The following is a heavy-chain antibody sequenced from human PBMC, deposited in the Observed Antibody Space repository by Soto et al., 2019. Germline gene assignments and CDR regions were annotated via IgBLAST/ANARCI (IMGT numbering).Heavy chain of an antibody. CDR1: GFRFSSVW. CDR2: IKYDGSEE. V-gene: IGHV3-7*01. J-gene: IGHJ4*02. Sequence: GGSLRLSCVVSGFRFSSVWMTCVRQAPGKGLECVANIKYDGSEEYYVDSVKGRFAISRDNAKNSLYLQMNSLRDEDSAVYYCAKVLHYYDSSGSTDYWGQGT. D-gene: IGHD3-22*01. CDR3: AKVLHYYDSSGSTDY.